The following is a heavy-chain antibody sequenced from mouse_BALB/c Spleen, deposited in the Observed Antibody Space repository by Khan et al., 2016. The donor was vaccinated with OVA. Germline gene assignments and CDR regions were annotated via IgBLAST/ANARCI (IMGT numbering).Heavy chain of an antibody. CDR2: ISSSGST. Sequence: EVQLQESGPGLVKPSQSLSLTYTVTGYSITSDYAWNWIRQFPGNKLEWMGYISSSGSTNYNPALKSQISITRDTSKNQFFLQLNSVTTEDTATYYCARDGSRYNYAMDYWGQGTSVTVSS. J-gene: IGHJ4*01. CDR1: GYSITSDYA. V-gene: IGHV3-2*02. CDR3: ARDGSRYNYAMDY. D-gene: IGHD2-3*01.